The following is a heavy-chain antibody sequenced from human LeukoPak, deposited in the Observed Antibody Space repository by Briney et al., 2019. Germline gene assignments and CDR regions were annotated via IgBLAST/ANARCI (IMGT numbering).Heavy chain of an antibody. CDR3: AIIYYYDSSGYHYSIFDY. Sequence: GESLKISCKASGYSFTNNWIGWVRQMPGKGLEWMGIINPSDFETRYSPSFQGQVTISADKSISTAYLQWSSLKASDTAMYYCAIIYYYDSSGYHYSIFDYWGQGTLVTVSS. CDR2: INPSDFET. J-gene: IGHJ4*02. CDR1: GYSFTNNW. V-gene: IGHV5-51*01. D-gene: IGHD3-22*01.